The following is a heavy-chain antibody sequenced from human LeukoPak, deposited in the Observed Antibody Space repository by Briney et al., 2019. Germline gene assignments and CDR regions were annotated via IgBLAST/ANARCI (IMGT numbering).Heavy chain of an antibody. V-gene: IGHV3-48*02. CDR1: GFTFSSYS. D-gene: IGHD3-22*01. Sequence: GGSLRLSCAASGFTFSSYSMNWVRQAPGKGLEWVSYISSSSSTIYYADSVKGRLTISRDNAKNSLYLQMNSLRDEDTAVYYCAGNSSGYYPDAFDIWGQGTMVTVSS. J-gene: IGHJ3*02. CDR2: ISSSSSTI. CDR3: AGNSSGYYPDAFDI.